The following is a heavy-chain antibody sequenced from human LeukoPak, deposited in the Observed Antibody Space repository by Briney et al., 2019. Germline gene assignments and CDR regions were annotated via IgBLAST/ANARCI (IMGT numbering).Heavy chain of an antibody. J-gene: IGHJ4*02. CDR2: ITNSGDNT. V-gene: IGHV3-23*01. CDR3: AKAPMEDSWYIHFDY. CDR1: GFTFSSYA. D-gene: IGHD6-13*01. Sequence: GGSLRLSCAASGFTFSSYAMSWVRQAPGRGLEWVSAITNSGDNTYYADSVKGRFTISRDNSKNTLYLQINSLRAEDTAIYYCAKAPMEDSWYIHFDYWGQGTLVTVSS.